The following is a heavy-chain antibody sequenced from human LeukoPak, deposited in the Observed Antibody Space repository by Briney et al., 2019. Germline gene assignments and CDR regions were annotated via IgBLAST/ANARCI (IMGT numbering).Heavy chain of an antibody. D-gene: IGHD1-26*01. CDR3: AREDDTGRYMGDDAFDI. CDR1: GFTFSSYA. Sequence: GGSLRLSCAASGFTFSSYAMHWVRQAPGKGLEYVSAISSNGGSTYYANSVKGRFTISRDNSKNTLYLQMGSLRAEDTAVYYCAREDDTGRYMGDDAFDIWGQGTMVTVSS. CDR2: ISSNGGST. V-gene: IGHV3-64*01. J-gene: IGHJ3*02.